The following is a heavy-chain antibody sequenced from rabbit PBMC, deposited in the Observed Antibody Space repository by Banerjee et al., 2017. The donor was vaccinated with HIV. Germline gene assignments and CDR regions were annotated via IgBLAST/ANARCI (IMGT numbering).Heavy chain of an antibody. CDR1: GFDFSYNA. V-gene: IGHV1S47*01. CDR2: IYNGDGST. Sequence: QEQLVESGGGLVQPEGSLTLTCKASGFDFSYNAMCWVRQAPGKGPEWIACIYNGDGSTYYASWVNGRFTISRTTSLKTVTLQMTSLTAADTATYFCARGGAGSSYYTTYFNLWGPGTLVTVS. CDR3: ARGGAGSSYYTTYFNL. D-gene: IGHD8-1*01. J-gene: IGHJ4*01.